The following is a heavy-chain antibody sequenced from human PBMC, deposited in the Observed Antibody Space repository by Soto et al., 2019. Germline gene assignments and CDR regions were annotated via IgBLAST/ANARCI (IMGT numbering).Heavy chain of an antibody. Sequence: PGGSLRLSCAASGFTFSSYAMHWVRQAPGKGLEYVSAISSNGGSTYYANPVKGRFTISRDNSKNTLYLQMGSLRAEDMAVYYCARKFVEVYYLDYWGQGTLVTVSS. J-gene: IGHJ4*02. CDR1: GFTFSSYA. D-gene: IGHD2-21*01. V-gene: IGHV3-64*01. CDR3: ARKFVEVYYLDY. CDR2: ISSNGGST.